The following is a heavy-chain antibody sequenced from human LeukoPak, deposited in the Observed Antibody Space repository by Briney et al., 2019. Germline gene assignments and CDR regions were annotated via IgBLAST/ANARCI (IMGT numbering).Heavy chain of an antibody. D-gene: IGHD5-24*01. J-gene: IGHJ3*02. CDR1: GFTVSSNY. CDR3: ARDSPTRAFDI. CDR2: IYSGGST. V-gene: IGHV3-66*01. Sequence: QPGGSLRLSCAASGFTVSSNYMSWVRQAPGKGLEWVSVIYSGGSTYYADSVKGRFTISRDNSKNTLYLQMNSLRAEDTAVYYCARDSPTRAFDIWGQGTMVTVSS.